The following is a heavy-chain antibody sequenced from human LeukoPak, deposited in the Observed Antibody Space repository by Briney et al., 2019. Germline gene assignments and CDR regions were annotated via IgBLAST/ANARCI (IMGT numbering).Heavy chain of an antibody. J-gene: IGHJ6*03. V-gene: IGHV4-38-2*02. Sequence: SETLSLTCTVSGYSISSGYYWGWIRQPPGKGLEWIGSIHYSARTYYNPSLKSRLTISPDTSKNQFSLKLTSVTAADTAVYYCARDLLNHIEPYYYMDVWGKGTTVTVSS. CDR2: IHYSART. CDR1: GYSISSGYY. D-gene: IGHD1-14*01. CDR3: ARDLLNHIEPYYYMDV.